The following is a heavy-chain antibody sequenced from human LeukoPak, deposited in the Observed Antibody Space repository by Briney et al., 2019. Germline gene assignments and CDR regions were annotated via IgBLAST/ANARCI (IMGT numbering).Heavy chain of an antibody. CDR2: ISGSGGST. Sequence: GGSLRLSCAASGFTFSSYAMSWVRQAPGKGLEWVSAISGSGGSTYYADSVKGRFTISRDNSKNTLYLQMNSLRAEDTAVYYCANVRPLRFLEWLPIGDMDVWGKGTTVTVSS. CDR3: ANVRPLRFLEWLPIGDMDV. V-gene: IGHV3-23*01. CDR1: GFTFSSYA. J-gene: IGHJ6*03. D-gene: IGHD3-3*01.